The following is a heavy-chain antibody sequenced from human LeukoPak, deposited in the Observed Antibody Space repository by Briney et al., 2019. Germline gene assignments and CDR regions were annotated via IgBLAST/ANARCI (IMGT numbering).Heavy chain of an antibody. D-gene: IGHD4-17*01. CDR1: GFTFSDYY. V-gene: IGHV3-11*01. J-gene: IGHJ5*02. Sequence: NPGGSLRLSCAASGFTFSDYYMSWTRQAPGKGLEWVSYISSSGSTTYYADSVKGRFTISRDNAKNSLYLQMNSLRAEDTAVYYCASSSGDYGDYNWFDPWGQGTLVTVSS. CDR2: ISSSGSTT. CDR3: ASSSGDYGDYNWFDP.